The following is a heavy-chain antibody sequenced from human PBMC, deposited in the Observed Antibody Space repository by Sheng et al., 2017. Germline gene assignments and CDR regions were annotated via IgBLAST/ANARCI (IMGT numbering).Heavy chain of an antibody. V-gene: IGHV1-69*05. CDR1: GGTFSSYA. Sequence: QVQLVQSGAEVKKPGSSVKVSCKASGGTFSSYAISWVRQAPGQGLEWMGGIIPIFGTANYAQKFQGRVTITTDESTSTAYMELSSLRSEDTAVYYCASTYGSGSYYGVYYYYYYMDVWGKGTTVTVSS. CDR2: IIPIFGTA. D-gene: IGHD3-10*01. CDR3: ASTYGSGSYYGVYYYYYYMDV. J-gene: IGHJ6*03.